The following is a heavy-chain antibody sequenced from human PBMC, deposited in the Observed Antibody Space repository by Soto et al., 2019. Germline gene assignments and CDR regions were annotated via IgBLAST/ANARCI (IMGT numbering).Heavy chain of an antibody. D-gene: IGHD3-16*01. CDR1: GYTFTSYD. Sequence: ASVKVSCKASGYTFTSYDINWVRQATGQGLEWMGWMNPNSGNTGYAQKFQGRVTMTRNTSISTAYMELSSLRSEDTAVYYCARSLYDYIWGDRGLGAFDIWGQGTMVTV. CDR2: MNPNSGNT. V-gene: IGHV1-8*01. J-gene: IGHJ3*02. CDR3: ARSLYDYIWGDRGLGAFDI.